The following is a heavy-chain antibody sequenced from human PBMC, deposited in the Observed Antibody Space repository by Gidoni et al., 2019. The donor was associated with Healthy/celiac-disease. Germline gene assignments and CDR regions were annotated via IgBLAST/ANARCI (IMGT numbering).Heavy chain of an antibody. CDR2: IRAYNGNT. V-gene: IGHV1-18*01. CDR3: ARVGYCSSTSCYNIDY. CDR1: GYTITSDG. D-gene: IGHD2-2*02. Sequence: QVQLVQSGAAVKKPGDPVKVSCKAAGYTITSDGTSWVGQAPGQGLEWMGWIRAYNGNTNYAQKLQGRVTMTTATSTSTAYMELRSLRSDDTAVYYCARVGYCSSTSCYNIDYWGQGTLVTVSS. J-gene: IGHJ4*02.